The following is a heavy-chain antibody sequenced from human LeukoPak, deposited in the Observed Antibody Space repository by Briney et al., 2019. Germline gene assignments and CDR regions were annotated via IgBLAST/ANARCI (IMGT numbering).Heavy chain of an antibody. V-gene: IGHV4-4*07. J-gene: IGHJ5*02. CDR3: ARDYLFDP. CDR2: IYTSGST. D-gene: IGHD3-10*01. CDR1: GFTFSSYV. Sequence: GSLRLSCAASGFTFSSYVMRWVRQAPGKGLEWIGRIYTSGSTNYNPSLKSRVTMSVDTSKNQFSLKLSSVTAADTAVYYCARDYLFDPWGQGTLVTVSS.